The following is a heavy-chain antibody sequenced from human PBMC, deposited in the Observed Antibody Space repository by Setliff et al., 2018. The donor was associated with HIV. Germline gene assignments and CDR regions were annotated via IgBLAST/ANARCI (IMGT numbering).Heavy chain of an antibody. V-gene: IGHV1-69*10. CDR2: IIPILGIA. CDR3: ARVVVVPAANWFDP. CDR1: GGTFSSYV. D-gene: IGHD2-2*01. Sequence: SVKVSCKASGGTFSSYVISWVRQAPGQGLEWMGGIIPILGIANYAQKFQGRVTITADKSTSTAYIELSSLRSEDTAVYYCARVVVVPAANWFDPWGQGTLVTSPQ. J-gene: IGHJ5*02.